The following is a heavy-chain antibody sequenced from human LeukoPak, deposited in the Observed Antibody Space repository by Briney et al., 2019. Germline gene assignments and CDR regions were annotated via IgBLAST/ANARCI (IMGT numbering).Heavy chain of an antibody. CDR2: FDPEDGET. CDR1: GYTLTELS. D-gene: IGHD2-2*01. Sequence: ASVKVSCKVSGYTLTELSMHWVRQAPGKGLEWMGGFDPEDGETIYAQKFRGRVTMTEDTSTDTAYMELSSLRSEDTAVYYCATERYCSSTSCYGSHWFDPWGQGTLVTVSS. CDR3: ATERYCSSTSCYGSHWFDP. V-gene: IGHV1-24*01. J-gene: IGHJ5*02.